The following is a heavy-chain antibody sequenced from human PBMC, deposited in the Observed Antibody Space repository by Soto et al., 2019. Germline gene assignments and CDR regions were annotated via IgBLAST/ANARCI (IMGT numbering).Heavy chain of an antibody. V-gene: IGHV1-8*01. D-gene: IGHD2-15*01. J-gene: IGHJ4*02. CDR3: ARIYCSGARGYYFCDH. CDR1: GYTFTSNN. CDR2: MSPNRGNT. Sequence: QVQLVQSGAEVKKPGASVKVSCKASGYTFTSNNINWVRQATGRGLEWMGWMSPNRGNTGYAQKFQARVNMTRNTSKSTAYMELSSLTSEDTAVYYCARIYCSGARGYYFCDHWGQGPLVTFSS.